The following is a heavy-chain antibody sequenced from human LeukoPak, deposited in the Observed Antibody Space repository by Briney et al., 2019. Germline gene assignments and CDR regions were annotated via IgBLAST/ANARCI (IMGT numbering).Heavy chain of an antibody. CDR1: GFTFSSYN. V-gene: IGHV3-21*04. J-gene: IGHJ5*02. CDR3: ARDWGVDP. CDR2: ITSGSSYI. D-gene: IGHD3-10*01. Sequence: GGSLRLSCAASGFTFSSYNMNWVRQAPGKGLEWVSSITSGSSYIYYADSVKGRFTISRDNAKNSLYLQMNSLRAEDTAVYYCARDWGVDPWGQGTLVTVSS.